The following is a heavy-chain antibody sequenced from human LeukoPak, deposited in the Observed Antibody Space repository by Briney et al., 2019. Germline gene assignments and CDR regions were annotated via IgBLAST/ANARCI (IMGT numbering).Heavy chain of an antibody. Sequence: SQTLSLTCTVSGGSISSGGYYWSWIRQPPGKGLEWIGYIYHSGSTYYNPSLKSRVTISVDRSKNQFSLKLSSVTAADTAVYYCASHLKHGYGDYPPRYWGQGTLVTVSS. J-gene: IGHJ4*02. CDR2: IYHSGST. D-gene: IGHD4-17*01. CDR1: GGSISSGGYY. CDR3: ASHLKHGYGDYPPRY. V-gene: IGHV4-30-2*01.